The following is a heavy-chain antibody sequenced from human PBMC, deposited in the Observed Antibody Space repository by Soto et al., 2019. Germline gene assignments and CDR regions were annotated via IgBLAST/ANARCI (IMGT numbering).Heavy chain of an antibody. D-gene: IGHD2-15*01. CDR1: GFTFSSYA. CDR3: ARDPLYCSGGSCYSGGSDY. V-gene: IGHV3-30-3*01. Sequence: GGSLRLSCAASGFTFSSYAMHWVRQAPGKGLEWVAVISYDGSNKYYADSVKGRFTISRDNSKNTLYVQMNSLRAEDTAVYYCARDPLYCSGGSCYSGGSDYWGQGTLVTVSS. CDR2: ISYDGSNK. J-gene: IGHJ4*02.